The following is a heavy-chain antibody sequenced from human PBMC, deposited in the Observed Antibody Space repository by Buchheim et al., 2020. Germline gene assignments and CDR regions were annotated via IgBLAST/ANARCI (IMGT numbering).Heavy chain of an antibody. CDR3: ARVDSGYDWNFNGMDV. Sequence: DVQLVESGGGLVQRGGSLRLSCAGSGLRFDLHWMSWVPQAPGKALGWLANIKQDGSEKYVGNSVKGRFTIPKHTGKTTVSLQMNSLRVEDTATYYCARVDSGYDWNFNGMDVWGQGTT. D-gene: IGHD5-12*01. V-gene: IGHV3-7*01. J-gene: IGHJ6*02. CDR2: IKQDGSEK. CDR1: GLRFDLHW.